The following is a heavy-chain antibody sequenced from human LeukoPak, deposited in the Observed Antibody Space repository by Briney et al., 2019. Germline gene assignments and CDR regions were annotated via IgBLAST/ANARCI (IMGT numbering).Heavy chain of an antibody. CDR1: GFTFGDYA. CDR3: TRANYGDYGLNWFDP. CDR2: IRSKAYDGTT. Sequence: GGSLRLSCTASGFTFGDYAMSWFRQAPGKGLEWVGFIRSKAYDGTTEYAASVKGRFTISRDDSKSIAYLQMNSLKTEDTAVYYCTRANYGDYGLNWFDPWGQGTLVTVSS. V-gene: IGHV3-49*03. D-gene: IGHD4-17*01. J-gene: IGHJ5*02.